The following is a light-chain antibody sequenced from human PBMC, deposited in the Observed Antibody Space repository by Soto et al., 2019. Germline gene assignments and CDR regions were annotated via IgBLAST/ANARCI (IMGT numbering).Light chain of an antibody. V-gene: IGKV1-39*01. CDR1: QSISNY. CDR2: AAS. J-gene: IGKJ4*01. CDR3: QQSYSTPLT. Sequence: DIQMTQSPSSLSASVGDRVTITCRASQSISNYLNWYQQKPGKAPKLLIYAASSLQSGVPSRFSGSGSGTDLTLTINSLQPEDFATYYCQQSYSTPLTFGGGTKVDIK.